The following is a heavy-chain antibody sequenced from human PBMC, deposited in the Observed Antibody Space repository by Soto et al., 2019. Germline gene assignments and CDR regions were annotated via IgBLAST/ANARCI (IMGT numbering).Heavy chain of an antibody. Sequence: ASVKVSCKASGYTFTSYGISWVRQAPGQGLEWMGWISAYNGNTNYAQKLQGRVTMTTDKSTSTAYMELSSLRSEDTAVYYCAAIYDILTGGPDDAFDIWGQGTMVTVSS. CDR1: GYTFTSYG. CDR2: ISAYNGNT. CDR3: AAIYDILTGGPDDAFDI. V-gene: IGHV1-18*01. D-gene: IGHD3-9*01. J-gene: IGHJ3*02.